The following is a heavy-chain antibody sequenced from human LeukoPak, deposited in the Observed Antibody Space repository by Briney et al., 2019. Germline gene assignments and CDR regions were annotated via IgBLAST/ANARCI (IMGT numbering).Heavy chain of an antibody. Sequence: ASVTVSCKASGYTFTGFYMHWVRQAPGQTLEWMGWINPNSGGTNYAQKFQGRVTMTRDTSISTAYMELSRLRSDDTAVYYCARDRVEVISTPDYWGQGTLVTVSS. CDR3: ARDRVEVISTPDY. J-gene: IGHJ4*02. CDR1: GYTFTGFY. CDR2: INPNSGGT. V-gene: IGHV1-2*02. D-gene: IGHD2-15*01.